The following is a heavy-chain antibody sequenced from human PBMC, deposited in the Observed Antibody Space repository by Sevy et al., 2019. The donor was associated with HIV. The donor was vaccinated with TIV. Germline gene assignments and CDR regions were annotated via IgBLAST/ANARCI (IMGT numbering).Heavy chain of an antibody. CDR2: INPNSGGT. CDR3: AREIDSSGYYGTGAWFDP. Sequence: ASVKVSCKASGYTFTGYYMHWVRQAPGQGLEWMGWINPNSGGTNYAQKFQGRVTMTRDTSISTAYTELSRLRSDDTAVYYCAREIDSSGYYGTGAWFDPWGQGTLVTVSS. D-gene: IGHD3-22*01. V-gene: IGHV1-2*02. CDR1: GYTFTGYY. J-gene: IGHJ5*02.